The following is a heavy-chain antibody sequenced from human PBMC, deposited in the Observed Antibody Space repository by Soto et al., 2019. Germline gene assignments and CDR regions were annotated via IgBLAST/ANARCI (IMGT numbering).Heavy chain of an antibody. Sequence: ASVKVSCKASGYTFTSYAMHWVRQAPGQRLEWMGWINAGNGNTKYSQKFQGRVTITRDTSASTAYMELSSLRSEDTAVYYCARDHDHSWYLYWFDPWGQGTLVTVSS. V-gene: IGHV1-3*01. CDR3: ARDHDHSWYLYWFDP. CDR1: GYTFTSYA. CDR2: INAGNGNT. D-gene: IGHD6-13*01. J-gene: IGHJ5*02.